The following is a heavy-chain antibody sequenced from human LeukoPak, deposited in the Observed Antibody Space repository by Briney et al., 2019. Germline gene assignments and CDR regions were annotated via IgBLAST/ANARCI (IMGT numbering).Heavy chain of an antibody. D-gene: IGHD1-1*01. CDR1: GGTFSSYA. J-gene: IGHJ6*03. CDR2: IIPIFGTA. V-gene: IGHV1-69*06. Sequence: ASVKVSCKASGGTFSSYAISWVRQAPGQGLEWMGGIIPIFGTANYAQKFQGRVTITADKSTSTAYMELSSLRSEDTAVYYCARDQGSGTTAPYYYYYMDVWGKGTTVTVSS. CDR3: ARDQGSGTTAPYYYYYMDV.